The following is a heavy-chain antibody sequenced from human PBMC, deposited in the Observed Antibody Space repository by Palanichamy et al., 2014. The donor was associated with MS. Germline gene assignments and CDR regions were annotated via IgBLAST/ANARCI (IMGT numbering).Heavy chain of an antibody. J-gene: IGHJ3*02. Sequence: EVQLVESGGGLSSXRGGPVRLSCAASGFTFSSYWMHWVRQAPGKGLVRVSRIKSDGTSLSYADSVKGRFTISRDNAKSTLYLQMNGLRGEDTAVYYCAREQDNSGRQTDSFDMWGQGTMVTVSS. V-gene: IGHV3-74*01. CDR2: IKSDGTSL. CDR1: GFTFSSYW. CDR3: AREQDNSGRQTDSFDM. D-gene: IGHD3-10*01.